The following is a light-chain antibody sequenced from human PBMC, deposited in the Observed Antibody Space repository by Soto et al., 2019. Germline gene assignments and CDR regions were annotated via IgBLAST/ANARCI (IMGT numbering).Light chain of an antibody. CDR2: EVS. CDR1: NSDVGGYDY. Sequence: QSALTQPPSASGSPGQSVTISCTGTNSDVGGYDYVSWYQQHPGKAPKLMIYEVSKRPSGVPDRFSGSKSGNTASLTVSGLQAEDEADYYCSSYAGSNNFWVFGGGTKLTVL. CDR3: SSYAGSNNFWV. V-gene: IGLV2-8*01. J-gene: IGLJ3*02.